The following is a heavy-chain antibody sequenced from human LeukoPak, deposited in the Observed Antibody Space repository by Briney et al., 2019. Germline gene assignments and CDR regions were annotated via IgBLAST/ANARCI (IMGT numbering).Heavy chain of an antibody. CDR2: IYYSGST. V-gene: IGHV4-59*08. CDR3: ARYYGAGSYSPYYYFGMDV. CDR1: GVPIRSYY. Sequence: SETLSLTCTVSGVPIRSYYWTWIRQSPGKGLEWIGYIYYSGSTNYNPSLKSRVTISVDTSKSQFSLRLSSVTAADTAVYYCARYYGAGSYSPYYYFGMDVWGQGTTVTVSS. J-gene: IGHJ6*02. D-gene: IGHD3-10*01.